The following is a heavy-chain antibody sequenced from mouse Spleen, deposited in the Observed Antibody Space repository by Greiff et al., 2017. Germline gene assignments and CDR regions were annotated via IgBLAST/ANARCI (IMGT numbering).Heavy chain of an antibody. CDR2: INPSSGYT. Sequence: VQLQESGAELARPGASVKMSCKASGYTFTSYTMHWVKQRPGQGLEWIGYINPSSGYTKYNQKFKDKATLTADKSSSTAYMQLSSLTSEDSAVYYCASRNYDAWFAYWGQGTLVTVSA. D-gene: IGHD2-4*01. CDR1: GYTFTSYT. J-gene: IGHJ3*01. V-gene: IGHV1-4*01. CDR3: ASRNYDAWFAY.